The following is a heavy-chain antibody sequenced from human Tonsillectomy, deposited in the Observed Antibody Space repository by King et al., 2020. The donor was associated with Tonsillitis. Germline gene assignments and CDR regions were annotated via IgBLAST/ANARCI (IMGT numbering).Heavy chain of an antibody. CDR1: GFTFSSYG. Sequence: QLVQSGGGVVQHGRSLRLSCAASGFTFSSYGMHWVRQAPGKGLEWVAVIWYDGSNKYYADSVKGRFTISRDNSKNTLYLQMNSLRAEDTAVYYCARGQQWLVTPFDYWGQGTLVTVSS. CDR3: ARGQQWLVTPFDY. D-gene: IGHD6-19*01. CDR2: IWYDGSNK. V-gene: IGHV3-33*01. J-gene: IGHJ4*02.